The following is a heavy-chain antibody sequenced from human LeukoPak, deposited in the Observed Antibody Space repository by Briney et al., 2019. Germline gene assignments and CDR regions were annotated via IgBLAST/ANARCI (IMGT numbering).Heavy chain of an antibody. Sequence: GESLKISCKGSGYSFTSYWIGWVRQMPGKGLEWMGIIYPGDSDTRYSPSFQGQVTISADKSISTAYLQWSSLKASDTAMYYCARGLDIVVVPAAIRWFDPWGQGTLVTVSS. CDR3: ARGLDIVVVPAAIRWFDP. CDR1: GYSFTSYW. D-gene: IGHD2-2*02. CDR2: IYPGDSDT. V-gene: IGHV5-51*01. J-gene: IGHJ5*02.